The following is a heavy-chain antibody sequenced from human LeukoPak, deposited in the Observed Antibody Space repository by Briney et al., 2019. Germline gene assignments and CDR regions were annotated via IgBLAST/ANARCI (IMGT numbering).Heavy chain of an antibody. J-gene: IGHJ4*02. CDR2: IYHSGST. Sequence: SETLSLTCTVSGHSISSGYYWGWIRQPPGKGLEWIGSIYHSGSTYYNPSLKSRVTISVDTSKNQFSLKLSSVTAADTAVYYCAKGYSSSTVGYWGQGTLVTVSS. D-gene: IGHD6-13*01. CDR3: AKGYSSSTVGY. CDR1: GHSISSGYY. V-gene: IGHV4-38-2*02.